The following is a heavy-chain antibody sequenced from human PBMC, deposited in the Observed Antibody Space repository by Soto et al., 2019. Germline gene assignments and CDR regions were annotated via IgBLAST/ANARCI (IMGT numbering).Heavy chain of an antibody. J-gene: IGHJ3*01. Sequence: SETLSLTYTVSGDSITSYYWSWIRQPPGKGLEWIGYIYYTGNTNYNPSLESRVTISVDTSKNQFSLKLRSVTAADTAIYYCARDRGITGTFRVWGQGTMVTVSS. CDR1: GDSITSYY. D-gene: IGHD1-7*01. CDR2: IYYTGNT. V-gene: IGHV4-59*12. CDR3: ARDRGITGTFRV.